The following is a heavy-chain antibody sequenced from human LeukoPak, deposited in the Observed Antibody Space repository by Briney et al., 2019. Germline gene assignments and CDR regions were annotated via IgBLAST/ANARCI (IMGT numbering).Heavy chain of an antibody. Sequence: ASVKVSCKAFGYTFTGYYMHWVRQAPGQGPEWMGCINPNSGGTNYAQKFQGRVTMTRDTSISTVYMELSRLRSDDTAVFYCAGGLAAALGYFAYWGQGTLVTVSS. D-gene: IGHD6-25*01. CDR3: AGGLAAALGYFAY. V-gene: IGHV1-2*02. CDR2: INPNSGGT. CDR1: GYTFTGYY. J-gene: IGHJ4*02.